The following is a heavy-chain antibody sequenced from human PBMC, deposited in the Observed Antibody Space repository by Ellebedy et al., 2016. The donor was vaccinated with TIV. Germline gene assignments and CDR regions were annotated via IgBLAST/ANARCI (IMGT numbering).Heavy chain of an antibody. CDR3: ARTDPCQPNDD. CDR2: VFYSGSP. D-gene: IGHD2-21*02. J-gene: IGHJ4*02. Sequence: MPSETLSLTCSVSGGSVSSTRYYWAWIRQPPGKGREYIGSVFYSGSPYYNPSFKSRVTLSADTSKNQFSLNLRTVTAADAAVYYCARTDPCQPNDDWGQGILVSVSS. CDR1: GGSVSSTRYY. V-gene: IGHV4-39*01.